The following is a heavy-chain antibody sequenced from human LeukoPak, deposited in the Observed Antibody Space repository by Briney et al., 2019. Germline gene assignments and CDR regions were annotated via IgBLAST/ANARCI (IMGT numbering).Heavy chain of an antibody. CDR3: ATRGYSYGKPFDY. Sequence: GESLKISCKGSGYSFPNYWIAWVRQMPGKGLEWMGIIYPRDSDTRYSPSFEGQVTISVDKSISTAYLQWSSLKASDTAMYYCATRGYSYGKPFDYWGQGTLVTVSS. J-gene: IGHJ4*02. V-gene: IGHV5-51*01. D-gene: IGHD5-18*01. CDR1: GYSFPNYW. CDR2: IYPRDSDT.